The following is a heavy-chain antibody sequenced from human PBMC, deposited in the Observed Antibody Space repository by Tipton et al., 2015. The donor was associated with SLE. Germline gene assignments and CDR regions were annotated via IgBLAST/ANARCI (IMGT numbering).Heavy chain of an antibody. J-gene: IGHJ4*02. D-gene: IGHD1-1*01. CDR2: INHSGST. Sequence: TLSLTCGVYGGSFSGYYWSWIRQPPGKGLEWIGEINHSGSTNYNPSLKSRVTISVDTSKNQFSLKLSSVTAADTAVYYCASPLKKSTTWGQGTLVTVSS. V-gene: IGHV4-34*01. CDR3: ASPLKKSTT. CDR1: GGSFSGYY.